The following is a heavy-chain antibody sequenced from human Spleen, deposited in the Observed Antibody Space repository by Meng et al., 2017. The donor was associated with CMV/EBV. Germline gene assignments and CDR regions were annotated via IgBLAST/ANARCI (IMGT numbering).Heavy chain of an antibody. Sequence: EQLQEAGPGLVEPSQTWSLTSTGSGGSMSSGNYYWSWIRQPPGKGLEWIGYIHHSGSAYYNPSLKSRVSISVDTSKNQFSLNLNSMTAADTAVYYCASFDHIPRRNYFDYWGQGTLVTVSS. CDR1: GGSMSSGNYY. J-gene: IGHJ4*02. D-gene: IGHD2-21*01. CDR2: IHHSGSA. CDR3: ASFDHIPRRNYFDY. V-gene: IGHV4-30-4*01.